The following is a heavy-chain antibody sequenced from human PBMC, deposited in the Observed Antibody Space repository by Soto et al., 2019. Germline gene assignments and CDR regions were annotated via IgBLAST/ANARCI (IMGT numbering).Heavy chain of an antibody. D-gene: IGHD3-10*01. CDR3: ARDGPMVRGIQYYYYNGMDV. J-gene: IGHJ6*02. CDR2: INPSGGST. V-gene: IGHV1-46*01. Sequence: ASVKVSCKASGYTFTSYYMHWVRQAPGQGLEWMGIINPSGGSTSYAQKFQGRVTMTRDTSTSTVYMELSSLRSEDTAVYYCARDGPMVRGIQYYYYNGMDVWGQGTTVTVS. CDR1: GYTFTSYY.